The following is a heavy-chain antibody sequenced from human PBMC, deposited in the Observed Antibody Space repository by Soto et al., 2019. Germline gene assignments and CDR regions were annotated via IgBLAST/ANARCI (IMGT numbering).Heavy chain of an antibody. D-gene: IGHD2-21*02. Sequence: ASVKVSCKASGYTFTSYYMHWVRQAPGQGLEWMGIINPSGGSTSYAQKFQGRVTMTRDTSTSTAYMELRSLRSDDTAVYYCAREEAYCGGDCYNDYWGQGTLVTVSS. J-gene: IGHJ4*02. V-gene: IGHV1-46*01. CDR3: AREEAYCGGDCYNDY. CDR1: GYTFTSYY. CDR2: INPSGGST.